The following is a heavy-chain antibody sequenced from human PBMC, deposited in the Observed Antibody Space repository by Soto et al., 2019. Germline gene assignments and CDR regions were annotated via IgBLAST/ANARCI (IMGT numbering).Heavy chain of an antibody. J-gene: IGHJ4*02. CDR3: ANGRAPGEPKD. Sequence: EVQLLESGGGLVQPGGSLRLCCAASGFTFSSYAMSWVRQAPGKGLEWVSAISGSGGSTYYAVSVKGRFTISRDNSKNTLYLQMNSLRAEDTAVYYCANGRAPGEPKDWGQGTLVTVSS. CDR1: GFTFSSYA. V-gene: IGHV3-23*01. CDR2: ISGSGGST.